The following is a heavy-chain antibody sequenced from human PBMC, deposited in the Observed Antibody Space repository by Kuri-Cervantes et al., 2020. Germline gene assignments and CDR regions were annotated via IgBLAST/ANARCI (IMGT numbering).Heavy chain of an antibody. V-gene: IGHV3-30*03. D-gene: IGHD3-9*01. CDR3: ARDRGTGYSIDL. Sequence: GSLRLSCAASGFTFSSYGMHWVRQAPGKGLEWVAVISYDGSNKYYADSVKGRFTISRDNSKNTLYLQMNSLRAEDTAVYYCARDRGTGYSIDLWGQGTLVTVSS. CDR2: ISYDGSNK. CDR1: GFTFSSYG. J-gene: IGHJ4*02.